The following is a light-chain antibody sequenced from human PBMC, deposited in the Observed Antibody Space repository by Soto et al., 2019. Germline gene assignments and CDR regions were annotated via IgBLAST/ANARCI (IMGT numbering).Light chain of an antibody. CDR1: SSNIGAGCD. CDR3: QSYDISLSGYV. J-gene: IGLJ1*01. CDR2: ANT. Sequence: VLTQPPSVSGAPGQRVTISCTGSSSNIGAGCDVHWYQQLPGTAPKLLIYANTNRPSGVPDRFSGSKSGTSASLAITGLQAEDEADYYCQSYDISLSGYVFATGTKVTVL. V-gene: IGLV1-40*01.